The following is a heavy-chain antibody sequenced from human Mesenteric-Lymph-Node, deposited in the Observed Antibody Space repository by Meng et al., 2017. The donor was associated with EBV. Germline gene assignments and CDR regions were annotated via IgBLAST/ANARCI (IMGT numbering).Heavy chain of an antibody. CDR2: INHSGST. J-gene: IGHJ4*02. CDR1: GGSFSGYY. CDR3: ARGFLSFVRVFDY. D-gene: IGHD2/OR15-2a*01. V-gene: IGHV4-34*01. Sequence: QAHLCQWGAGLLKPSGTLSPTCAVYGGSFSGYYLSWIRQPPGKGLEWIGEINHSGSTNYNPSLKSRVTISVDTSKNQFSLKLSSVTAADTAVYYCARGFLSFVRVFDYWGQGTLVTVSS.